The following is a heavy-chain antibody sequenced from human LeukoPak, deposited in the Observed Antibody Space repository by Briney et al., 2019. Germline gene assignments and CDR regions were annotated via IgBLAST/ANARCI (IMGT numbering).Heavy chain of an antibody. Sequence: PSQTLSLTCTVSGGSISGYYWSWVRQPPGKGLEWIGYIYHSGSTNYNPSTNYNPSLKSRVTISIDTSKNQFSLNLSSVTAADTAIYYCARGTSGRYYPRFEYWAQGTLVTVSS. J-gene: IGHJ4*02. CDR2: IYHSGST. V-gene: IGHV4-59*01. CDR1: GGSISGYY. D-gene: IGHD3-10*01. CDR3: ARGTSGRYYPRFEY.